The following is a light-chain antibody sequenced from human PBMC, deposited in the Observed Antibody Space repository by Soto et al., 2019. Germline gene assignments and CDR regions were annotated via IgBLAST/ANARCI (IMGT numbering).Light chain of an antibody. Sequence: QSVLTQPPSASGTPGQRVTISCSGSNSNIGSHSVNWYQQLPGTAPKLLIYTNNEWPSGVPDRFSGSKSGTSASLAISGLQSEDEADYYCAVWDDSLNGWVFSGGTQLTVL. V-gene: IGLV1-44*01. CDR3: AVWDDSLNGWV. J-gene: IGLJ3*02. CDR2: TNN. CDR1: NSNIGSHS.